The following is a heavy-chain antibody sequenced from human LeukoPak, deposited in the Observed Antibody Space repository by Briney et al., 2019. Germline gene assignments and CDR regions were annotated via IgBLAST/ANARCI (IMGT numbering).Heavy chain of an antibody. D-gene: IGHD3-22*01. CDR1: GFTFSTYG. CDR2: ISYSDTAK. J-gene: IGHJ3*01. Sequence: PGGSLRLSCAASGFTFSTYGVSWVRQAPGKGLEWLSYISYSDTAKYYADSVKGRFTISRDNAENSLHLQMNSLRDEDTAVYYCXXXFDXSGFHRDAFDVWGQGTMATVSS. V-gene: IGHV3-48*02. CDR3: XXXFDXSGFHRDAFDV.